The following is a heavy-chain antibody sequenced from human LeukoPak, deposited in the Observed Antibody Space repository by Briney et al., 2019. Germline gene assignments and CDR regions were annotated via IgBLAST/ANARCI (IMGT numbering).Heavy chain of an antibody. V-gene: IGHV3-15*01. Sequence: GGSLRLSCAASGFTFSNAWMTWDRQAPGKGLEWVGRIKSKSDGETTDYAAPLKGRFTISRDDSKNTLYLQMNSLKTEDTAVYYCATDQTYCSTTACYRYYFDYWGQGTLVTVSS. D-gene: IGHD2-2*01. J-gene: IGHJ4*02. CDR1: GFTFSNAW. CDR2: IKSKSDGETT. CDR3: ATDQTYCSTTACYRYYFDY.